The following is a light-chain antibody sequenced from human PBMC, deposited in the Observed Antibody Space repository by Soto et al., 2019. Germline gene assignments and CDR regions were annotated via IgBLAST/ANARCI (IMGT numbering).Light chain of an antibody. CDR3: CSYAGSSTVG. V-gene: IGLV2-23*03. Sequence: QSALTQPASVSGSPGQSITISCTGTSSDVGSYNLVSWYQQHPGKAPKLMIYEGSKRPSGVSNRFSGSKSGNTASLTISGLQAEDEADYYCCSYAGSSTVGIGGGTKVTVL. CDR2: EGS. CDR1: SSDVGSYNL. J-gene: IGLJ2*01.